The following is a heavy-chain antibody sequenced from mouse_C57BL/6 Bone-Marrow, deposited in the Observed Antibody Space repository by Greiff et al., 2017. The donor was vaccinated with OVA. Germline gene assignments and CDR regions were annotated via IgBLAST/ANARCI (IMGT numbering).Heavy chain of an antibody. CDR1: GYTFTSYW. Sequence: QVQLQQPGAELVKPGASVKLSCKASGYTFTSYWMHWVKQRPGQGLEWIGMIHPNSGSTNYNEKFKSKATLTVDKSSSTAYMQLSSLTSEDSAVYYCARRIFTTVVATGYYAMDYWGQGTSVTVSS. D-gene: IGHD1-1*01. CDR2: IHPNSGST. V-gene: IGHV1-64*01. J-gene: IGHJ4*01. CDR3: ARRIFTTVVATGYYAMDY.